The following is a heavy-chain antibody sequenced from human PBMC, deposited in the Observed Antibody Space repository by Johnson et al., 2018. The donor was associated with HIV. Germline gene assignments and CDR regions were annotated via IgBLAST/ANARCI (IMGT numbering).Heavy chain of an antibody. V-gene: IGHV3-7*05. Sequence: VQLVESGGGVVQPGGSLRLSCAASGFTFSSYWMSWVRQAPGKGLEWVANIKQDGSEKYYVDSVKGRFTISRDNSKKSLYLQMNSLRAEDTAVYYCARDRDSIAGAPYAFDFWGQGTMVTVSS. CDR1: GFTFSSYW. CDR3: ARDRDSIAGAPYAFDF. J-gene: IGHJ3*01. CDR2: IKQDGSEK. D-gene: IGHD1-26*01.